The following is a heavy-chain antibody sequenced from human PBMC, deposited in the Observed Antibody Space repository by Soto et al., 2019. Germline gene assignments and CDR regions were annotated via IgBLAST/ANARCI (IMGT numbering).Heavy chain of an antibody. CDR3: AKVGPRRKPLRGYYYYYYMDV. CDR2: SSGSGGST. CDR1: GFTFSSYA. Sequence: GGSLRLSCAASGFTFSSYAMSWVRQAPGKGLEWVSASSGSGGSTYYADSVKGRFTISRDNSKNTLYLQMNSLRAEDTAVYYCAKVGPRRKPLRGYYYYYYMDVWGKGTTVTVSS. D-gene: IGHD1-1*01. J-gene: IGHJ6*03. V-gene: IGHV3-23*01.